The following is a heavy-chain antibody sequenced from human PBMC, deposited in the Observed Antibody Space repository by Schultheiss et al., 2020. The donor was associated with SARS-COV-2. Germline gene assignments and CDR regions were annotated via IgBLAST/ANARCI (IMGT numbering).Heavy chain of an antibody. CDR1: GYTFTSYA. CDR2: INAGNGNT. CDR3: ARDQDTAMVADAFDI. D-gene: IGHD5-18*01. V-gene: IGHV1-3*01. J-gene: IGHJ3*02. Sequence: ASVKVSCKASGYTFTSYAMHWVRQAPGQRLEWMGWINAGNGNTKYSQKFQGRVTITRDTSASTAYMELSSLRSEDTAVYYCARDQDTAMVADAFDIWGQGTMVTVSS.